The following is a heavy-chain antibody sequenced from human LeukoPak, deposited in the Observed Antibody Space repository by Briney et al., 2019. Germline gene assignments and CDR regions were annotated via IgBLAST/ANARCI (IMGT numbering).Heavy chain of an antibody. J-gene: IGHJ4*02. CDR3: SRDLGSY. CDR1: GFTFTNYW. D-gene: IGHD3-10*01. V-gene: IGHV3-74*01. CDR2: INGDGSST. Sequence: GGSLRLSCAASGFTFTNYWTHWVRQAPGKGLVWVSRINGDGSSTSYADSVKGRFTISRDNAKNTLYLQMNSLRAEDTAVYYCSRDLGSYWGQGTLVTVSS.